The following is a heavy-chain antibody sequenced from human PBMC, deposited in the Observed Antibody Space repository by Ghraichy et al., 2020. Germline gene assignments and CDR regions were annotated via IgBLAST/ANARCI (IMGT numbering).Heavy chain of an antibody. Sequence: LSLTCAASGFIFSDAWMIWVRQAPGKGLEWVGRIKSNRGGGTTDYAAPVRGRFTISRDDSKNTVYLHMNSLKTEDTAVYFCTHDTTGHYSLDHWGQGALVTVSS. CDR1: GFIFSDAW. D-gene: IGHD3-22*01. CDR3: THDTTGHYSLDH. CDR2: IKSNRGGGTT. J-gene: IGHJ4*02. V-gene: IGHV3-15*01.